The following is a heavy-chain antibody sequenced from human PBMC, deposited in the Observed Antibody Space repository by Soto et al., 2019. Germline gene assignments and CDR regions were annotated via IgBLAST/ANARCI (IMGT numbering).Heavy chain of an antibody. CDR1: ADTFSSSA. Sequence: SVKVSCKASADTFSSSAFSWVRQAPGQGLEWMGGIIPFFHAANYEQRFQGRVTITADESTSTVYMELSSLRSEDTALYYCARDLISNYHYYGMDVWGQGTTVTVSS. V-gene: IGHV1-69*13. CDR2: IIPFFHAA. CDR3: ARDLISNYHYYGMDV. J-gene: IGHJ6*02.